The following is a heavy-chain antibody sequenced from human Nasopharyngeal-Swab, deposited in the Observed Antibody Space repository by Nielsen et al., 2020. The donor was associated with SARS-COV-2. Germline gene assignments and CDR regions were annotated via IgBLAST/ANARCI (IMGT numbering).Heavy chain of an antibody. D-gene: IGHD6-6*01. J-gene: IGHJ4*02. Sequence: LKISCSASGFPFSSFAMSWVRQAPGKGLEWVSIISGSGDTTYYADSVKDRFTISRDNSKNTLYLQTNSLRVEGTAVYYCAKTNDRHSSSYYFDYWGQGALVTVSS. CDR1: GFPFSSFA. CDR2: ISGSGDTT. V-gene: IGHV3-23*01. CDR3: AKTNDRHSSSYYFDY.